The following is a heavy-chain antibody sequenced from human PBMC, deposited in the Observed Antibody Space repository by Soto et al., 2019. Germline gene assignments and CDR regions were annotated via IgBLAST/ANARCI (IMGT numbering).Heavy chain of an antibody. D-gene: IGHD2-2*01. Sequence: QVHLVQSGTEVKKPGASVKVSCKASGYIFTTYYMHWVRQAPGQGLEWMGIINPSDGSTNYAKKFQGRVTMTKDTSTSTVYMELSSLRSEDTAVYYCARTGRLGHCTTTTCLEGDVDWFDPWGQGTLVTVSS. J-gene: IGHJ5*02. CDR1: GYIFTTYY. CDR3: ARTGRLGHCTTTTCLEGDVDWFDP. CDR2: INPSDGST. V-gene: IGHV1-46*03.